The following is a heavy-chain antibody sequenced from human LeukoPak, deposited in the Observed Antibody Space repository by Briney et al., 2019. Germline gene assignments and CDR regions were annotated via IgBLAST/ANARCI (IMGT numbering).Heavy chain of an antibody. D-gene: IGHD3-22*01. J-gene: IGHJ4*02. CDR1: RFAFSNYG. CDR2: ISGSGGST. CDR3: AKSSYYDTSGSYREYYFDY. V-gene: IGHV3-23*01. Sequence: GGSLRLSCAVSRFAFSNYGMSWVRQAPGKGLEWVSAISGSGGSTYYADSVKGRFTVSRDNSKNTLYLQMNSLRAEDTALYYCAKSSYYDTSGSYREYYFDYWGQGALVTVSS.